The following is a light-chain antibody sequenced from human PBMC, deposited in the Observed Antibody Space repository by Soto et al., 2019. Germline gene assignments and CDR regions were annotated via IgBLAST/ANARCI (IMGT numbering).Light chain of an antibody. CDR1: QSVSSY. Sequence: EIVLTQSPATLSLSPGERATLSCRASQSVSSYLAWYQQKPGQAPRLLIYDASNRATGIPARFSGSGSGTDFTINISSLEPEDFAVYYCQQRSNWLTFGGGTKVEIK. J-gene: IGKJ4*01. V-gene: IGKV3-11*01. CDR2: DAS. CDR3: QQRSNWLT.